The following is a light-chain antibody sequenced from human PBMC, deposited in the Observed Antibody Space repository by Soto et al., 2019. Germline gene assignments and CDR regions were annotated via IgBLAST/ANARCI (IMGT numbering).Light chain of an antibody. Sequence: EIVLTQSPATLSLSPGERATLSCMASQSVSSNLAWYQQKPGQAPRLLIYDASNREIGIPARFSGSGSGTDFTLTISSLEPEDFAVYYCQQRSNWVTFGGGTKVEIK. CDR3: QQRSNWVT. CDR1: QSVSSN. CDR2: DAS. V-gene: IGKV3-11*01. J-gene: IGKJ4*01.